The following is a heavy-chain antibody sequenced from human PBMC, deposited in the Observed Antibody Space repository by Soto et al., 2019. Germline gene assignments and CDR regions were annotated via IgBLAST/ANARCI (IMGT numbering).Heavy chain of an antibody. J-gene: IGHJ4*02. V-gene: IGHV3-23*01. CDR3: AKEFHGAAFDY. CDR1: GFAFSDYN. Sequence: GGSLRLSCAASGFAFSDYNMNWVRQGPGKGLEWVSYISGSGGSTYYADSVKGRFTISRDNSKNTLYLQMNSLRAEDTAVYYCAKEFHGAAFDYWGQGTLVTVSS. D-gene: IGHD4-17*01. CDR2: ISGSGGST.